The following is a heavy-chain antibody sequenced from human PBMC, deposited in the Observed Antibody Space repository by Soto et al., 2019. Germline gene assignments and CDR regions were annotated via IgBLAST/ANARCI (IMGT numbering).Heavy chain of an antibody. Sequence: ASVKVSCKASGYTFTGYYMHWVRQAPGQGLEWMGWINPNSGGTNYAQKFQGWVTMTRDTSISTAYMELSRLRSDDTAVYYCARDFRGSSTSPYYMDVWGKGTTVTVSS. CDR2: INPNSGGT. CDR3: ARDFRGSSTSPYYMDV. CDR1: GYTFTGYY. J-gene: IGHJ6*03. V-gene: IGHV1-2*04. D-gene: IGHD2-2*01.